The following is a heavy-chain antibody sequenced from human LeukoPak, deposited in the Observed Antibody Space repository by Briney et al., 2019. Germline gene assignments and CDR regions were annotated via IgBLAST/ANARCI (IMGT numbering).Heavy chain of an antibody. Sequence: GESLRLSCAASGFTFTNYWMTWVRQAPGKGLEWVANIKQDGSEKYYVDSVKGRFTISRDNAKNSLYLQMNSLRVEDMAVYYCARGVGCSSTSCYYSDYWGQGTLVIVSS. CDR2: IKQDGSEK. V-gene: IGHV3-7*01. CDR3: ARGVGCSSTSCYYSDY. CDR1: GFTFTNYW. J-gene: IGHJ4*02. D-gene: IGHD2-2*01.